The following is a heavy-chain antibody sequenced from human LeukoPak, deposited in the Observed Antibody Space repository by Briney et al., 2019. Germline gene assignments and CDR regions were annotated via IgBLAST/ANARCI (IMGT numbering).Heavy chain of an antibody. CDR2: IYHSGST. D-gene: IGHD6-13*01. CDR3: ARKLTAAPGNFDY. V-gene: IGHV4-4*02. Sequence: AGTLSLTCAVSGGSISSNHWWNWDRQPPGEGLEWIGEIYHSGSTNYNPSLKSRVTISVDKSKNHFSLKLNSVTAADTAVYYCARKLTAAPGNFDYWGQGTLVTVSS. J-gene: IGHJ4*02. CDR1: GGSISSNHW.